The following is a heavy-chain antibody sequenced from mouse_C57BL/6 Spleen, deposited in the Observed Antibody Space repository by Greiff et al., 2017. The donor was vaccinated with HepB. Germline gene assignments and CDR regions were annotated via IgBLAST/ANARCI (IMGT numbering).Heavy chain of an antibody. D-gene: IGHD3-2*02. V-gene: IGHV7-3*01. CDR1: GFTFTDYY. CDR2: IRNKANGYTT. Sequence: EVKLVESGGGLVQPGGSLSLSCAASGFTFTDYYMSWVRQPPGKALEWLGFIRNKANGYTTEYSASVKGRFTISRDNSQSIIYLQMNALRAEDSATYYCASLRQLRLREGDAMDYWGQGTSVTVSS. CDR3: ASLRQLRLREGDAMDY. J-gene: IGHJ4*01.